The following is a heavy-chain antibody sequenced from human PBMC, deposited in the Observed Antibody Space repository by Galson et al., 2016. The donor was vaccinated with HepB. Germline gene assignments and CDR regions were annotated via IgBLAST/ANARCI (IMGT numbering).Heavy chain of an antibody. CDR3: ATSPYGANSGFDY. V-gene: IGHV3-30*03. D-gene: IGHD4-23*01. CDR2: ISFDGTNK. Sequence: TFSAFGIHWVRQAPGKGLEWVSFISFDGTNKYYADSVKGRITVSRDNSKNTLYLQMNSLRAEDTAVYYCATSPYGANSGFDYWGQGTLVTVSS. J-gene: IGHJ4*02. CDR1: TFSAFG.